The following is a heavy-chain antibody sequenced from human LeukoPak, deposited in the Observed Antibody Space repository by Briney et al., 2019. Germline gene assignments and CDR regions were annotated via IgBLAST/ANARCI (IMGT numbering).Heavy chain of an antibody. D-gene: IGHD6-13*01. V-gene: IGHV5-51*01. CDR3: ARGEQQQTHAFDY. CDR2: IYPGDSDT. J-gene: IGHJ4*02. CDR1: GYSFTNYW. Sequence: GESLKISCKSSGYSFTNYWIGWLRQMPGKGMDWMEIIYPGDSDTRYSPSFQGQVTISADKSISTPYLQWSSLKASDTAMYYCARGEQQQTHAFDYWGQGTLVTVSS.